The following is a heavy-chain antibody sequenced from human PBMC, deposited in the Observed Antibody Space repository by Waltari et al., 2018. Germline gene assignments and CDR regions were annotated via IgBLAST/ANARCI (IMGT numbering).Heavy chain of an antibody. CDR1: GGSFTAYY. CDR3: ARVYDILTGYKYYYYMDV. Sequence: VQLQQWGAGRLTPSETLSLTAAVSGGSFTAYYWSWIRAPPGMGLGCIGEINHSGSTNYNPSRKSRVAISVDTSKNQFSLKLSSVTAADTAVYYCARVYDILTGYKYYYYMDVWGKGTTVTVSS. V-gene: IGHV4-34*01. CDR2: INHSGST. J-gene: IGHJ6*03. D-gene: IGHD3-9*01.